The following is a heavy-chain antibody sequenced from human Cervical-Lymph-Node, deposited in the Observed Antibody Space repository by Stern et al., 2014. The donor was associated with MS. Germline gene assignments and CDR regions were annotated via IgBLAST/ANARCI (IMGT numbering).Heavy chain of an antibody. CDR1: GGSFSMYA. J-gene: IGHJ4*02. CDR2: IHPRFAIA. D-gene: IGHD1-14*01. V-gene: IGHV1-69*01. Sequence: VQLVQSGAEVKKPGSSVKVSCKASGGSFSMYAVSWLRQAPGQGPEWMGQIHPRFAIANYAQQFQGRVTITADESTSTVYMEMYSLNSGDTAVYYCAREADPHSGTFDFWGQGTLVTVSS. CDR3: AREADPHSGTFDF.